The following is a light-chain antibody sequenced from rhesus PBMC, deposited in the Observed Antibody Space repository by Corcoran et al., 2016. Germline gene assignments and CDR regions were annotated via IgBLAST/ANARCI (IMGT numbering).Light chain of an antibody. CDR3: LQDIQLPLT. CDR1: QSLLHSNGDTS. V-gene: IGKV2-72*02. J-gene: IGKJ4*01. Sequence: DIVMTQTPLSLPVTPGEPASISCRSSQSLLHSNGDTSLFWYLQKPGQSPQLLGYLGSNRASGVPDRVRGSGSGTDFTLKISGVEAEDVGVYYCLQDIQLPLTFGGGTKVELK. CDR2: LGS.